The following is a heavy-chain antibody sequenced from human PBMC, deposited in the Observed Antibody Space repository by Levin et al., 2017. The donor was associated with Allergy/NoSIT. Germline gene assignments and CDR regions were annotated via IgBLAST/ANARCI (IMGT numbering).Heavy chain of an antibody. Sequence: HSQTLSLTCPVSGGSISSSSYYWGWLRQPPGKGLEWIGNIYNTGSTNYSPSLKSRVAISLATSKNQFSLMLSSVTAADTAVYYCARRFHGSGSTDPWGQGALVTVSS. CDR2: IYNTGST. CDR1: GGSISSSSYY. J-gene: IGHJ5*02. V-gene: IGHV4-39*01. CDR3: ARRFHGSGSTDP. D-gene: IGHD3-10*01.